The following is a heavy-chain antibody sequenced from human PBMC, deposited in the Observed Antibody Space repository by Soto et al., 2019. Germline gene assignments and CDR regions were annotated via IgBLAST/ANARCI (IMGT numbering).Heavy chain of an antibody. V-gene: IGHV1-69*02. J-gene: IGHJ4*02. CDR1: GGTFSSYT. CDR2: IIPILGIA. D-gene: IGHD6-19*01. CDR3: ARRRASSGWTGMFDY. Sequence: QVQLVQSGAEVKKPGSSVKVSCKASGGTFSSYTISWVRQAPGQGLEWMGRIIPILGIANYAQKFQGRVTIXADXSXNTAYMELSSLRSEDTAVYYCARRRASSGWTGMFDYWGQGTLVTVSS.